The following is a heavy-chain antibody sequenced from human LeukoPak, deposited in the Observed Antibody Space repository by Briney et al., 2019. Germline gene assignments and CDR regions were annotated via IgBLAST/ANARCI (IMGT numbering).Heavy chain of an antibody. V-gene: IGHV2-70*11. CDR1: GFPLSTSGMC. J-gene: IGHJ1*01. CDR3: ARTRYSSGWPECFQD. CDR2: IDRDDDQ. D-gene: IGHD6-19*01. Sequence: SGPALVKPTQTLTLTCTFSGFPLSTSGMCVSWIRQPPGKALEWLARIDRDDDQYYSTSLKTRLTISKDTSKNQVVLTMTNMDPVDTATYYCARTRYSSGWPECFQDWGQGTLVTVSS.